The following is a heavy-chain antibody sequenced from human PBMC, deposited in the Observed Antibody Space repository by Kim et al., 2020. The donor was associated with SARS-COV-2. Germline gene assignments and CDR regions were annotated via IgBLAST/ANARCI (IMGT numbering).Heavy chain of an antibody. D-gene: IGHD1-20*01. CDR2: INPNSGGT. Sequence: ASVKVSCKASGYTFTGYYMHWVRQAPGQGLEWMGRINPNSGGTNYAQKFQGRVTMTRDTSISTAYMELSRLRSDDTAVYYCARVARITGTQPPDVWGQGTTVTVSS. J-gene: IGHJ6*02. CDR1: GYTFTGYY. V-gene: IGHV1-2*06. CDR3: ARVARITGTQPPDV.